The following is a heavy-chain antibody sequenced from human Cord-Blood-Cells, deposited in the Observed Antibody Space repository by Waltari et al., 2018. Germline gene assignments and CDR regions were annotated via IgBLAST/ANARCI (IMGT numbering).Heavy chain of an antibody. CDR1: GFTFSSSG. CDR2: IWYDGRNK. J-gene: IGHJ3*02. Sequence: VQLVESGGGVVQPGRSLRLSCAASGFTFSSSGMHWVRQGPGKGLGWVAVIWYDGRNKYYADSVKGRFTISRDNSKNTLYLQMNSLRAEDTAVYYCARDRYAFDIWGQGTMVTVSS. CDR3: ARDRYAFDI. V-gene: IGHV3-33*01.